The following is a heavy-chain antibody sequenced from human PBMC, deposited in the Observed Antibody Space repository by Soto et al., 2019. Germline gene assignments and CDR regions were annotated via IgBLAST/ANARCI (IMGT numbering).Heavy chain of an antibody. CDR2: IYYSGST. V-gene: IGHV4-59*08. CDR1: GGSISSYY. Sequence: SETLSLTCTVSGGSISSYYWSWIRQPPGKGLEWIGYIYYSGSTNYNPSLKSRVTISVDTSKNQFSLKLSSVTAADTAVYYCASRSLAGAFDIWGQGTMVTVSS. D-gene: IGHD6-13*01. J-gene: IGHJ3*02. CDR3: ASRSLAGAFDI.